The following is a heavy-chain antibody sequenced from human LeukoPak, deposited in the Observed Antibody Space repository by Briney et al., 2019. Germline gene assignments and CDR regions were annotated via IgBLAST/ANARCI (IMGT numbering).Heavy chain of an antibody. CDR3: ARLSTAGTTISPFAY. V-gene: IGHV5-51*01. Sequence: GESLKISCKGSGHSFTSYWIGWVRQMPGKGLEWMGIIYPGDSDTRYSPSFQGHVTISADKSINTAYLQWSSLKASDTAMYYCARLSTAGTTISPFAYWGQGTLVTVSS. D-gene: IGHD1-7*01. J-gene: IGHJ4*02. CDR1: GHSFTSYW. CDR2: IYPGDSDT.